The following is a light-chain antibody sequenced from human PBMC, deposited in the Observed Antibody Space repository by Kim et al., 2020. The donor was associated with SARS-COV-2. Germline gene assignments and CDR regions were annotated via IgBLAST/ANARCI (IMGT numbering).Light chain of an antibody. CDR2: AVS. J-gene: IGKJ4*01. Sequence: DIQMTQSPSSLSASVGDRVTITCRASQAISSRLAWYQQKSEKAPKSLIYAVSTLQSGVPSRFSGSASGTDFTLTISSLQPEDFATYYCQQYYSFPLTFGGGTKVDIK. V-gene: IGKV1D-16*01. CDR3: QQYYSFPLT. CDR1: QAISSR.